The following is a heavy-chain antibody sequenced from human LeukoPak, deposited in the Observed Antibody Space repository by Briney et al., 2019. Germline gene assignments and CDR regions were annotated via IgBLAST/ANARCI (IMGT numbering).Heavy chain of an antibody. J-gene: IGHJ4*02. CDR2: INPNGGGT. V-gene: IGHV1-2*02. Sequence: ASVKVSCKASGYTFTGYYMHWVRQAPGQGLEWMGWINPNGGGTNYAQKFQGRVTMTRDTSISTAYMELSRLRSDDTAVYYCARPYYYGSGSYGYWGQGTLVTVSS. CDR3: ARPYYYGSGSYGY. D-gene: IGHD3-10*01. CDR1: GYTFTGYY.